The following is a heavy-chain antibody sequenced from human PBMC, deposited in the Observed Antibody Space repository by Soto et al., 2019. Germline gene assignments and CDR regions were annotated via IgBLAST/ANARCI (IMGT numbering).Heavy chain of an antibody. D-gene: IGHD2-15*01. Sequence: ASVKVSCKAPGYTFTSYYMHWVRQAPGQGLEWMGIINPSGGSTSYAQKFQGRVTMTRDTSTSTVYMELSSLRSEDTAVYYCARAVVVVAASWFDPWGQGTLVTVPQ. V-gene: IGHV1-46*01. CDR2: INPSGGST. CDR3: ARAVVVVAASWFDP. J-gene: IGHJ5*02. CDR1: GYTFTSYY.